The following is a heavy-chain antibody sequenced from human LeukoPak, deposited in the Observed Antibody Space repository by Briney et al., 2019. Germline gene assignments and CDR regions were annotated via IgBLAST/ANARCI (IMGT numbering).Heavy chain of an antibody. V-gene: IGHV1-18*01. Sequence: ASVKVSCKASGYTFTSYGISWVRQAPGQGLEWMGWISAYNGNTNYAQKLQGRVTMTTDTSTSTAYMELRSLRSDDTAVYYCARGLRGIMITFGGGHFDYWGQGTLVTVSS. CDR2: ISAYNGNT. CDR3: ARGLRGIMITFGGGHFDY. J-gene: IGHJ4*02. D-gene: IGHD3-16*01. CDR1: GYTFTSYG.